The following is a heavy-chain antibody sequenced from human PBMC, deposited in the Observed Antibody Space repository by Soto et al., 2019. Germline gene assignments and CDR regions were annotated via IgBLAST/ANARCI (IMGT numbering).Heavy chain of an antibody. CDR1: GFTVSSNY. CDR2: IYSGGDT. Sequence: GGSLRLSCAASGFTVSSNYMNWVRQAPGKGLEWVSIIYSGGDTYYADSVKGRFTISRDNSKNTLYLQMNSLRVEDTAIYYCARGYYDSSGYYPGYFQQWGQGTLVTVSS. D-gene: IGHD3-22*01. V-gene: IGHV3-66*01. CDR3: ARGYYDSSGYYPGYFQQ. J-gene: IGHJ1*01.